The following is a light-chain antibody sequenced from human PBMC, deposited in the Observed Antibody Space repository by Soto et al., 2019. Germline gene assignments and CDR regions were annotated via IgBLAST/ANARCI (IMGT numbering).Light chain of an antibody. J-gene: IGLJ1*01. CDR2: DVY. CDR3: TSYTGSNTLEV. Sequence: QSALTQPRSVSGSPGQSVTISCTGTSSDVGRYSFVSWYQQHPGKAPKLMIYDVYKRPSGVPDRFSGSKSGNTASLTISGLQAEDETDYYCTSYTGSNTLEVFGPGTKVTVL. CDR1: SSDVGRYSF. V-gene: IGLV2-11*01.